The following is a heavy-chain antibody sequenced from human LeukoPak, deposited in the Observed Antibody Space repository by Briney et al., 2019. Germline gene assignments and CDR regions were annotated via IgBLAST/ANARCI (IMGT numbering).Heavy chain of an antibody. CDR3: VKDRGWHLFDY. D-gene: IGHD5-24*01. Sequence: GGSLRLSCAASGFTFSSSWMTWVRQAPGRGLEWVALIKEDGSQTYYVDSVKGRFTISRDNAKNSLYLQMNSLRAEDTAVYYCVKDRGWHLFDYWSQGTLVTVSS. CDR2: IKEDGSQT. J-gene: IGHJ4*02. V-gene: IGHV3-7*01. CDR1: GFTFSSSW.